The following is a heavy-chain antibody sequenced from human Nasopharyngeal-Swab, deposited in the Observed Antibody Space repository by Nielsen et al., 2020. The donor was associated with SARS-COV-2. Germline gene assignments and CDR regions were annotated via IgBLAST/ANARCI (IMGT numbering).Heavy chain of an antibody. J-gene: IGHJ5*02. CDR1: GFTFSSCC. Sequence: GGSLRLSCAASGFTFSSCCMTWVRQPPGKGLEWVANINKDGTEKNYVDSVKGRFTISRDNVKNSLYLQMDSLRVEDTAVYYCASRPGPGTAFDLWGQGTLVTVSS. V-gene: IGHV3-7*03. D-gene: IGHD1-1*01. CDR2: INKDGTEK. CDR3: ASRPGPGTAFDL.